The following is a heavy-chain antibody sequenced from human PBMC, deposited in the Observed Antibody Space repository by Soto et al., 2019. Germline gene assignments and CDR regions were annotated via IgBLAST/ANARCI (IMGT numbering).Heavy chain of an antibody. CDR1: GGTFSSYA. D-gene: IGHD3-3*01. CDR2: IIPIFGTA. V-gene: IGHV1-69*13. Sequence: GASVKVSFKASGGTFSSYAISWVRQAPGQGLEWMGGIIPIFGTANYAQKFQGRVTITADESTSTAYMELSSLRSEDTAVYYCASMNGYNLGSGYFEYWGQGTLVTVSS. J-gene: IGHJ4*02. CDR3: ASMNGYNLGSGYFEY.